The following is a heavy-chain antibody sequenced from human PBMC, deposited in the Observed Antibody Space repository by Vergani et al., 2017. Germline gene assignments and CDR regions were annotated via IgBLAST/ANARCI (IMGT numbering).Heavy chain of an antibody. CDR2: MYHSGST. CDR3: GRVADFYGLGSRLLDL. V-gene: IGHV4-59*01. D-gene: IGHD3-10*01. Sequence: QVRLQESGPGLVKPSETLSLTCSGSGGSMSGYYWSWIRQPPGKELEWIGYMYHSGSTNYNPSLETLVTISGDTSKNQFSLKLNSVTAADTAVYYCGRVADFYGLGSRLLDLWVQGILVTVSS. CDR1: GGSMSGYY. J-gene: IGHJ5*02.